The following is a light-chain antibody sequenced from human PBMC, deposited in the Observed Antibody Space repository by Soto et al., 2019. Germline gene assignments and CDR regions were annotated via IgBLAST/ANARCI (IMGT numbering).Light chain of an antibody. CDR3: QQYSNWPRT. CDR1: QSISNN. Sequence: IVMTQSPATLSVSPGERATLSCRAGQSISNNLAWYQQKPGQAPRPLIYGASTRATGIPARFTGSGSGTEFTLTISSLQSEDFAVYYCQQYSNWPRTFGQGTKV. CDR2: GAS. J-gene: IGKJ1*01. V-gene: IGKV3-15*01.